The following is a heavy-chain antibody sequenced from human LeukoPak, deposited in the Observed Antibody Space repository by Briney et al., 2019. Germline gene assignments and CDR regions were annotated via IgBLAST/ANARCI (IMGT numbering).Heavy chain of an antibody. J-gene: IGHJ4*02. Sequence: GGSLRLSCAASGFTFSSYIMHWGRQAPGKGLEYVSAISSNGVNTYYANSVKGRFTISRDNSKNTLFLQIGSLRAEDMAVYYCMGYYDSSGYSGVDYWGQGTLVTVSS. CDR3: MGYYDSSGYSGVDY. CDR2: ISSNGVNT. CDR1: GFTFSSYI. V-gene: IGHV3-64*01. D-gene: IGHD3-22*01.